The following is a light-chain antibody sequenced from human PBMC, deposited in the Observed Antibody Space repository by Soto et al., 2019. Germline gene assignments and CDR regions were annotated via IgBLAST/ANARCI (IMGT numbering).Light chain of an antibody. V-gene: IGLV2-14*01. CDR3: NSYASSSTLVV. CDR2: DTS. Sequence: QSALTQPASVSGSPGQSITISCTGTSRDVGGDNNVAWYQQHPGKAPKLLIFDTSNRPSGVSDRFSGSKSGNTASLAISGLQAEDEADYYCNSYASSSTLVVFGGGTKLTVL. J-gene: IGLJ2*01. CDR1: SRDVGGDNN.